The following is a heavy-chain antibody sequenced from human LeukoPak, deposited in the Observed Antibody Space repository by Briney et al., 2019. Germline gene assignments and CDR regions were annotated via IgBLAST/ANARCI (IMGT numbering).Heavy chain of an antibody. CDR2: IKQDGSEK. V-gene: IGHV3-7*01. CDR1: GFTFSNYW. J-gene: IGHJ4*02. CDR3: ARDEHHLVQGYYFDY. D-gene: IGHD6-13*01. Sequence: GGSLRLSCAASGFTFSNYWMSWVRQAPGEGLEWVANIKQDGSEKFYVDSVKGRFTISRDNAKNSLYLQMNSLRVEDTAVYYCARDEHHLVQGYYFDYWGQGTLVTVSS.